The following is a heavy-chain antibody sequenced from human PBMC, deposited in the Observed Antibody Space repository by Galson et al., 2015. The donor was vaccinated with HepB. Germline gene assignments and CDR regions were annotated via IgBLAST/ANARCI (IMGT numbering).Heavy chain of an antibody. CDR3: AKEPKYSRDIVGDGFPVH. CDR2: IGPTDNIT. CDR1: GFIFRNYA. Sequence: SLRLSCAASGFIFRNYAMAWVRQAPGKGLEWVSSIGPTDNITYYAASVKGRFAISRDNSKNSLYLEMNSLRVDDTSTYFCAKEPKYSRDIVGDGFPVHWGQGTLVTVSS. D-gene: IGHD2-21*02. J-gene: IGHJ4*02. V-gene: IGHV3-23*01.